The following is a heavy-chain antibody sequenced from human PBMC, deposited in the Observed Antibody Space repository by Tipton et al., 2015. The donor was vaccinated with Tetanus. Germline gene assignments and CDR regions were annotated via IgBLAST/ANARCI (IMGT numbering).Heavy chain of an antibody. CDR1: GYTFNTFG. CDR2: ISVYNGNT. CDR3: VRDKVGGITGFDH. V-gene: IGHV1-18*01. D-gene: IGHD1-26*01. Sequence: QLVQSGSELKKPGASVKVSCKASGYTFNTFGISWVRQAPGQGLEWRGWISVYNGNTNYAQKVQGRVTMTTDTPTSTAYMELRGLRSDDTAVYFCVRDKVGGITGFDHWGQGTLVTVSS. J-gene: IGHJ4*02.